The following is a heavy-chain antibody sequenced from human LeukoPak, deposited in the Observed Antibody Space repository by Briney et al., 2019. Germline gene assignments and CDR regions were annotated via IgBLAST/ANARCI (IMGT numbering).Heavy chain of an antibody. CDR2: ISWNSGSI. D-gene: IGHD3-10*01. Sequence: GGSLRLSCAASGFTFDDYAMHWVRQAPGKGLEWVSGISWNSGSIGYADSVKGRFTIPRDNAKNSLYLQMNSLRAEDTALYYCAKGNMVRGVILSPEWFDPWGQGTLVTVSS. CDR1: GFTFDDYA. J-gene: IGHJ5*02. V-gene: IGHV3-9*01. CDR3: AKGNMVRGVILSPEWFDP.